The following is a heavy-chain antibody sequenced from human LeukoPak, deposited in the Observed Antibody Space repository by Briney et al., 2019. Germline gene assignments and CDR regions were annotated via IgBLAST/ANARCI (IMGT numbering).Heavy chain of an antibody. J-gene: IGHJ4*02. D-gene: IGHD4-11*01. Sequence: GGSLRLSCAASGFTFSSYAMSWVRQAPGKGLEWVPAISGSGGSTYYADSVKGRFTISRDNSKNTLYLQMNGLRAEDTAVYYCAKDLMTTVTSFDYWGQGTLVTVSS. CDR3: AKDLMTTVTSFDY. CDR1: GFTFSSYA. CDR2: ISGSGGST. V-gene: IGHV3-23*01.